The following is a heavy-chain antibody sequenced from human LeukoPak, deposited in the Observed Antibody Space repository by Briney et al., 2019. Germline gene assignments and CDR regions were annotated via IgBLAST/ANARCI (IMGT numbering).Heavy chain of an antibody. CDR1: GYTFTGYY. D-gene: IGHD3-3*01. V-gene: IGHV1-2*02. J-gene: IGHJ3*02. CDR2: INPSSGGT. CDR3: ATLTYYDLWSGYNYAFDI. Sequence: GASVKVSCKASGYTFTGYYMHWVRQAPGQGLEWMGWINPSSGGTNYAQKFQGRVTMTRDTSISTAYMELSRLRSDDTAVYYCATLTYYDLWSGYNYAFDIWGQGTMVTVSS.